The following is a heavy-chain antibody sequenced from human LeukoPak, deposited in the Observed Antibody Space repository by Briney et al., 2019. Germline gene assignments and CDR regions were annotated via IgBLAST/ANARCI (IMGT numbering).Heavy chain of an antibody. D-gene: IGHD3-10*01. CDR2: INYSGST. V-gene: IGHV4-39*01. CDR1: GGSISSSSYY. Sequence: SETLSLTCTVSGGSISSSSYYWSWIRQPPGKGLEWIATINYSGSTYYNPSLKSRVTISVDTSKNQFSLKLSSVTAADTTVYYCARYVVYGSGFYYFDYWGQGTLATVSS. J-gene: IGHJ4*02. CDR3: ARYVVYGSGFYYFDY.